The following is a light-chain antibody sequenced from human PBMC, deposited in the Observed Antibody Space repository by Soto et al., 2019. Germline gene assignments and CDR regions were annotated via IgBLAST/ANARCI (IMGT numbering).Light chain of an antibody. CDR3: SSYTTSSTRV. J-gene: IGLJ1*01. CDR2: EVS. CDR1: SSDVGGYNY. Sequence: QSVLTQPASVSGSPGQSITISCTGTSSDVGGYNYVSWYQQPPGKAPKLMIYEVSNRPSGVSNRFSGSKSGNTASLTISGVQAEDEADYYCSSYTTSSTRVFGTGTKVTVL. V-gene: IGLV2-14*01.